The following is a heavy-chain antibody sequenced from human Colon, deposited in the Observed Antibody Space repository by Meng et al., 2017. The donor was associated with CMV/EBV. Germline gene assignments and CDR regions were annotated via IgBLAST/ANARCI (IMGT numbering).Heavy chain of an antibody. CDR3: TKSSKYYDFWSAYAFDV. V-gene: IGHV3-21*04. CDR2: ISSSGRYT. D-gene: IGHD3-3*01. CDR1: GFAVGQYA. J-gene: IGHJ3*01. Sequence: RGSLRLSCAASGFAVGQYALNWVRQAPGKGLQWVSSISSSGRYTYYADSVKGRFTVSRDNAENSVHLQMNSLGAEDTSIYYCTKSSKYYDFWSAYAFDVWGRGTTVTVSS.